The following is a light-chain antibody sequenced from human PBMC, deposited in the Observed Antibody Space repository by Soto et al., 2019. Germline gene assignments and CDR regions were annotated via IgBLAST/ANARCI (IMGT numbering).Light chain of an antibody. CDR2: DAS. J-gene: IGKJ4*01. CDR3: QQYNTYSSLT. Sequence: DIQMTQSPSTLSASVGDRVTITCRARQTISIWLAWYQQKLGRAPRLLIYDASSLESGVPSRFSGSGYGTEFTLTISSLQPDDFATYYCQQYNTYSSLTCGGGTKGDIK. CDR1: QTISIW. V-gene: IGKV1-5*01.